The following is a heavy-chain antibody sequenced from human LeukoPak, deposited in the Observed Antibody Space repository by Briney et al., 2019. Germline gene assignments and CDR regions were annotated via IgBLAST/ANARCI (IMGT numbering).Heavy chain of an antibody. CDR1: GYTFTSYG. Sequence: ASVKVSCKASGYTFTSYGISWVRQAPGQGLEWMGWTSAYNGNTNYAQKLQGRVTMTTDTSTSTAYMELRSLRSDDTAVYYCARGHIVVVTADNYYYGMDVWGQGTTVTVSS. CDR2: TSAYNGNT. D-gene: IGHD2-21*02. J-gene: IGHJ6*02. CDR3: ARGHIVVVTADNYYYGMDV. V-gene: IGHV1-18*01.